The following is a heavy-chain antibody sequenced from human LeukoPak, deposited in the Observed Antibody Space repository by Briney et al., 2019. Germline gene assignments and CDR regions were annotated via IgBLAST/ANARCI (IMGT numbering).Heavy chain of an antibody. CDR3: AREGVGVTGRNLGFEY. J-gene: IGHJ4*02. CDR2: IYRDGST. V-gene: IGHV3-53*01. CDR1: VFTSTSPG. D-gene: IGHD1-26*01. Sequence: GGSLRLSCAASVFTSTSPGMSWVRQAPGKGLEWVSVIYRDGSTYYADSVKGRFTISRDNSKNTLFPQTNSLRAEDTAVYYCAREGVGVTGRNLGFEYWGQGTLVTVSS.